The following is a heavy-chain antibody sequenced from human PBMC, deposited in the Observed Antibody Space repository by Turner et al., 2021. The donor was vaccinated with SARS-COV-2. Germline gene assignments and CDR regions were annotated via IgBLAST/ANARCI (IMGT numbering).Heavy chain of an antibody. J-gene: IGHJ4*02. V-gene: IGHV3-30*18. Sequence: QVQLVESGGGVVQPGWSLRLSCAASGFTFSSYGMHWVRQAPGKGLEWVAIISYDGSNKYYADSVKGRFTISRDNSKNTLYLQMNSLRAEDTAVYYCAKIVGVLDYWGQGTLVTVSS. CDR3: AKIVGVLDY. CDR2: ISYDGSNK. D-gene: IGHD3-22*01. CDR1: GFTFSSYG.